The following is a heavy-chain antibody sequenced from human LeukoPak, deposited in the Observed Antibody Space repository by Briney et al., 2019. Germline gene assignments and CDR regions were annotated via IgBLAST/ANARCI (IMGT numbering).Heavy chain of an antibody. J-gene: IGHJ3*02. Sequence: GGSLRLSCAASGFTFSDYYMSWIRQAPGKGLEWVSYIDSSGSVKYFADSVRGRFTISRDNAKNSLHLQMNSLRAEDTAVYYCARDCGSSTSCYNAFDIWGQGTMVTVSS. V-gene: IGHV3-11*04. CDR1: GFTFSDYY. D-gene: IGHD2-2*02. CDR3: ARDCGSSTSCYNAFDI. CDR2: IDSSGSVK.